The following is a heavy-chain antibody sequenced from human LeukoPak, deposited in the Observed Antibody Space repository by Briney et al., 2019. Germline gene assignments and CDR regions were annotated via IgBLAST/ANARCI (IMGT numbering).Heavy chain of an antibody. CDR3: ATAYHDILTGYSIDY. D-gene: IGHD3-9*01. Sequence: GASVKVSCKASGYTFTSYGISWGRQAPGQGLEWMGWISAYNGNTNYAQKLQGRVTMTTDTSTSTAYMELRSLRSDDTAVYYCATAYHDILTGYSIDYWGQGTLVTVSS. V-gene: IGHV1-18*01. CDR2: ISAYNGNT. J-gene: IGHJ4*02. CDR1: GYTFTSYG.